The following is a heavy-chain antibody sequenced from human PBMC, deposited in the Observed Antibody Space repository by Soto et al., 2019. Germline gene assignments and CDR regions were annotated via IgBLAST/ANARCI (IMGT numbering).Heavy chain of an antibody. J-gene: IGHJ5*02. V-gene: IGHV4-39*01. CDR1: GGSTSSSSYY. CDR3: ARHPERYSSASDWFDH. CDR2: IYYSGST. Sequence: PXETLSLTCTVSGGSTSSSSYYWGWIRQPRGKGLEWIGSIYYSGSTYYNPSLKSRVTISVDTSKNQFSLKLSSVTAADTAVYYCARHPERYSSASDWFDHWGQGTLVTVSS. D-gene: IGHD6-25*01.